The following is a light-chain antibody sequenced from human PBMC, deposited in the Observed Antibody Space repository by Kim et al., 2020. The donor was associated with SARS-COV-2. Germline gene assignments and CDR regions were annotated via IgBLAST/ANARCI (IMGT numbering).Light chain of an antibody. CDR3: QQYSSYLLT. CDR2: KAS. V-gene: IGKV1-5*03. Sequence: AYVGDKVTISCRSSQTISSSLAWYQQKPGRAPRLLIYKASTLESGVPSRFSGSGSGTEFTLTISSLQPEDFASYYCQQYSSYLLTFGQGTRLEIK. J-gene: IGKJ5*01. CDR1: QTISSS.